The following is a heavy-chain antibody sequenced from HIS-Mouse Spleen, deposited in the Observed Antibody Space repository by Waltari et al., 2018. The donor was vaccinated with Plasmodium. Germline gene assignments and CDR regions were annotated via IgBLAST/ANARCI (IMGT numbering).Heavy chain of an antibody. CDR3: ARVLGYKAAAGTFVEYFQH. Sequence: QVQLVQSGAEVKTPGASVKVSCKASGSTLTGYYMHCVRQVPGQGLEWMGGINPNSGGTNYAQKFQGRVTMTRDTSISTAYMELSRLRSDDTAVYYCARVLGYKAAAGTFVEYFQHWGQGTLVTVSS. D-gene: IGHD6-13*01. CDR1: GSTLTGYY. V-gene: IGHV1-2*02. J-gene: IGHJ1*01. CDR2: INPNSGGT.